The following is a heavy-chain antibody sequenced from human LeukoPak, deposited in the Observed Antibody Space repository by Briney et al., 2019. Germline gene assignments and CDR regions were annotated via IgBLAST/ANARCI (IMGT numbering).Heavy chain of an antibody. V-gene: IGHV4-39*07. CDR2: IYYSGNT. Sequence: SETLSLTCAVSGGSISSSTYYWGWIRQPPGKGLEWIGSIYYSGNTYYTNPSLKSRVTMSVDTSKNQFSLKLSSVTAADTAVYYCARRRAEGGSNGHYNWFDPWGQGILVTVSS. CDR1: GGSISSSTYY. D-gene: IGHD6-13*01. CDR3: ARRRAEGGSNGHYNWFDP. J-gene: IGHJ5*02.